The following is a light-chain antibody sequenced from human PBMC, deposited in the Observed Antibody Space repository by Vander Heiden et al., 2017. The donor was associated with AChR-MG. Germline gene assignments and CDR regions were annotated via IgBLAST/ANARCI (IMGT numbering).Light chain of an antibody. V-gene: IGKV3-20*01. CDR1: QSDSSSY. CDR3: QQYGGSPRT. J-gene: IGKJ2*01. Sequence: EIVLTQSPGTLSLSPGERATLSCRASQSDSSSYLAWYQQKPGQAPRLLMHGSSSRATGIPDRFSGSGSGTDFTLTISRLEPEDFAVYYCQQYGGSPRTFGQGTKLEIK. CDR2: GSS.